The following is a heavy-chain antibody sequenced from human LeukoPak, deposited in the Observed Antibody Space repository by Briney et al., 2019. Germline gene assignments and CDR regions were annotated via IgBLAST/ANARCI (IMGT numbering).Heavy chain of an antibody. D-gene: IGHD3-10*01. Sequence: GGSLRLSCAASGFTFSSYSMNWVRQAPGKGLEWVSSISSSSSYIYYADSVKRRFTISRDNAKNSLYLQMNSLRAEDTAVYYCARGLGYYGAGSYYNGNAFDYWGQGTLVTVSS. V-gene: IGHV3-21*01. CDR3: ARGLGYYGAGSYYNGNAFDY. J-gene: IGHJ4*02. CDR2: ISSSSSYI. CDR1: GFTFSSYS.